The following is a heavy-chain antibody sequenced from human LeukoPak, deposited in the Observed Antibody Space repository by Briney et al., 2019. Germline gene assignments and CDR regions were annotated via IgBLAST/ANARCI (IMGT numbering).Heavy chain of an antibody. V-gene: IGHV3-23*01. D-gene: IGHD4-23*01. Sequence: GGSLRLSCAASGFTFSSYAMSWVRQAPGKGLEWVSSLAGSGEHTPYADSVKGRFTISRDNSKNTLYLQMNSQRAEDTAIYYCAKDYGGNPFDYWGQGTLVTVSS. CDR1: GFTFSSYA. CDR2: LAGSGEHT. J-gene: IGHJ4*02. CDR3: AKDYGGNPFDY.